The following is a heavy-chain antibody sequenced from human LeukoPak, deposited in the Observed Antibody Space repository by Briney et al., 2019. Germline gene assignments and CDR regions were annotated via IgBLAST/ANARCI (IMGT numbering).Heavy chain of an antibody. V-gene: IGHV4-39*07. CDR3: ARKTGTTANGEFDP. D-gene: IGHD1-7*01. CDR1: GGSISSSSYY. Sequence: SETLYLTCTVSGGSISSSSYYWGWIRQPPGKGLEWIGSIYYSGSTYYNPSLKSRVTISVDTSKNQFSLKLSSVTAADTAVYYCARKTGTTANGEFDPWGQGTLVTVSS. CDR2: IYYSGST. J-gene: IGHJ5*02.